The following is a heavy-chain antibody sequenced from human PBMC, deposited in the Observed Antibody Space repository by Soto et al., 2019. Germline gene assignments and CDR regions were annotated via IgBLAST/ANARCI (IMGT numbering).Heavy chain of an antibody. D-gene: IGHD2-15*01. Sequence: QLQESGPGLVKPSETLSLTCTVSGGSISSSSYYWGWIRQPPGKGLEWIGSIYYSGSTYYNPSLKSRVTISVDTSKNQFSLKLSSVTAADTAVYYCAREVVAATLSAFDIWGQGTMVTVSS. V-gene: IGHV4-39*01. CDR3: AREVVAATLSAFDI. J-gene: IGHJ3*02. CDR1: GGSISSSSYY. CDR2: IYYSGST.